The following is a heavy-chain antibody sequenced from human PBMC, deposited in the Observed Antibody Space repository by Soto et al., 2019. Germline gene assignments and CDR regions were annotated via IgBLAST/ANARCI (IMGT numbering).Heavy chain of an antibody. J-gene: IGHJ4*02. CDR1: GDSVSSTSTA. Sequence: SQTLSLTCAISGDSVSSTSTAWSWIRQSPSRGLEWLGRTYYRSKWYSDYAVSVKSRITVNPDTSKNQFSLQLNSVTPEDTAVYYCARGSYYSGWVWGQGTLVTVSS. V-gene: IGHV6-1*01. CDR3: ARGSYYSGWV. CDR2: TYYRSKWYS. D-gene: IGHD6-19*01.